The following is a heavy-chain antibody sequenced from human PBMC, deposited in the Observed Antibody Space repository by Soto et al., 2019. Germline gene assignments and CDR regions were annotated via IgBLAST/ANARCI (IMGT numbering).Heavy chain of an antibody. V-gene: IGHV3-33*01. CDR2: IWYDGGNK. J-gene: IGHJ4*02. Sequence: LRLSCAASGFTFSNYGMHWVRQAPGKGLEWVAFIWYDGGNKYYAESVKGRFTISRDNSKNTLYLQMNSLRAEDTAVYYCARDGDVNTGFGKDYWGQGTLVTVSS. CDR1: GFTFSNYG. D-gene: IGHD3-16*01. CDR3: ARDGDVNTGFGKDY.